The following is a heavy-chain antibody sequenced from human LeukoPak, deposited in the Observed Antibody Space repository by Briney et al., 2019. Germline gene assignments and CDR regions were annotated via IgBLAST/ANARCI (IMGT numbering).Heavy chain of an antibody. J-gene: IGHJ6*03. CDR2: ISTTGNL. CDR3: ARRTYYYDSSGYYYYYMDV. V-gene: IGHV4-4*07. Sequence: SETLSLTCSVSGDPISTYQWIWIRQPAGKGLEWIGRISTTGNLYYNPSLKSRVTMSVDESKNLFSLNLSSVTAADTAVYFCARRTYYYDSSGYYYYYMDVWGKGTTVTVSS. D-gene: IGHD3-22*01. CDR1: GDPISTYQ.